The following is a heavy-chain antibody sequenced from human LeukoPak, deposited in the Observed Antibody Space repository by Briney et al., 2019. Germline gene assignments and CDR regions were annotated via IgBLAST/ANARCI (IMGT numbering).Heavy chain of an antibody. Sequence: ASVKVSCKASEYTSTGYYMHWVRQAPGQGLEWMGWINPNSGGTNYAQKFQGRVTMTRDTSISTAYMELSRLRSDDTAVYYCARTGGDLSWFYFDYWGQGTLVTVPS. CDR1: EYTSTGYY. D-gene: IGHD2-21*02. CDR2: INPNSGGT. J-gene: IGHJ4*02. CDR3: ARTGGDLSWFYFDY. V-gene: IGHV1-2*02.